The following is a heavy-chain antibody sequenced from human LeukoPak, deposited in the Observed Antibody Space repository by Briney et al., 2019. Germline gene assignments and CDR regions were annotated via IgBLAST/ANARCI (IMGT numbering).Heavy chain of an antibody. CDR2: MNPNSGNT. D-gene: IGHD3-3*01. CDR3: ARGENNYDFWSGYYYFDY. CDR1: GYTFTSYD. V-gene: IGHV1-8*01. J-gene: IGHJ4*02. Sequence: GASVKVSCKASGYTFTSYDINWVRQATGQGLEWMGWMNPNSGNTGYAQKFQGRVTMTRNTSISTAYMELSSLRSEDTVVYYCARGENNYDFWSGYYYFDYWGQGTLVTVSS.